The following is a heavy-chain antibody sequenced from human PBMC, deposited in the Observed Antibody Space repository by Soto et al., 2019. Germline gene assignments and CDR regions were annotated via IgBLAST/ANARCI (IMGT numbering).Heavy chain of an antibody. J-gene: IGHJ6*02. V-gene: IGHV3-23*01. D-gene: IGHD3-3*01. CDR3: AKDPRFLEWLLYRGAAYGMDV. CDR2: ISGSGGST. CDR1: GFTFSSYA. Sequence: GGSLRLSCAASGFTFSSYAMSWVRQAPGKGLEWVSAISGSGGSTYYADSVKGRFTISRDNSKNTLYLQMNSLRAEDTAVYYCAKDPRFLEWLLYRGAAYGMDVWGQGTTVTVS.